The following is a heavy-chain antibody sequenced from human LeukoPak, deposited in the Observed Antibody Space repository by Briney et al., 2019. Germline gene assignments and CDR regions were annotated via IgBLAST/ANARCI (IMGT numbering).Heavy chain of an antibody. J-gene: IGHJ4*02. CDR2: IIPIFGTA. Sequence: SVKVSCKASGGTFSSYAISWVRQAPGQGLEWMGRIIPIFGTANYAQKFQGRVTITTDESTSTACMELSSLRSEDTAVYYCARSPLRGSWYLDYWGQGTLVTVSS. CDR3: ARSPLRGSWYLDY. D-gene: IGHD6-13*01. CDR1: GGTFSSYA. V-gene: IGHV1-69*05.